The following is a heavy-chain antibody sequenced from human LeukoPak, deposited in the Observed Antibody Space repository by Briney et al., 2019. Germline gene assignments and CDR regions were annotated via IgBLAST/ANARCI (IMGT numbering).Heavy chain of an antibody. J-gene: IGHJ4*02. Sequence: GRSLRLSCAASGFTFSSYAMHWVRQAPGKGLEWVAVISYDGSNKYYADSVKGRFTISRDNSKNTLYLQMNSLRAEDTAVYYCASGTYYYDSSGYYHDYWGQGTLVTVSS. CDR3: ASGTYYYDSSGYYHDY. CDR1: GFTFSSYA. CDR2: ISYDGSNK. D-gene: IGHD3-22*01. V-gene: IGHV3-30-3*01.